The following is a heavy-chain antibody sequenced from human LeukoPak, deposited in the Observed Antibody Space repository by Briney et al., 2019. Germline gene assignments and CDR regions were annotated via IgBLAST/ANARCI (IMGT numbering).Heavy chain of an antibody. CDR3: AKDHSGSGWYPRAFDI. CDR1: GFTFSSYW. CDR2: INSDGSST. Sequence: GGSLRLSCAASGFTFSSYWMHWVRQAPGKGLVWVSRINSDGSSTSYADSVKGRFTISRDNAKNTLYLQMNSLRAEDTAVYYCAKDHSGSGWYPRAFDIWGQGTMVTVSS. J-gene: IGHJ3*02. V-gene: IGHV3-74*01. D-gene: IGHD6-19*01.